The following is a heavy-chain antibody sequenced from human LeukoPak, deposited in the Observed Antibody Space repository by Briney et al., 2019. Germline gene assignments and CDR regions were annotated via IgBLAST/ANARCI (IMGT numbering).Heavy chain of an antibody. D-gene: IGHD3-16*01. CDR1: GGSFSGYY. CDR3: AREYRGIDY. V-gene: IGHV4-34*01. J-gene: IGHJ4*02. Sequence: SETLSLTCAVYGGSFSGYYWSWIRQPPGKGLEWIGEINHSGSTNYNPSLKSRVTISVDTSKNQFSLKLSSVTAADTAVYYCAREYRGIDYWGQGTLVTVSS. CDR2: INHSGST.